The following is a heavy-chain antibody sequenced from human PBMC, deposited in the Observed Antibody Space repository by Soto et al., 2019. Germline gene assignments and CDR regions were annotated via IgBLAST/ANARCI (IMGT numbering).Heavy chain of an antibody. Sequence: EVQLVESGGGLVKPGGSLRLSCAASGFTFSSYSMNWVRQAPGKGLEWVSSISSSSSYIYYADSVKGRFTISRDNAKNXXYLPMNRLRAEDTAVYYCARDLRYTPSREYYGMDVWGQGTTVTVSS. CDR3: ARDLRYTPSREYYGMDV. V-gene: IGHV3-21*01. J-gene: IGHJ6*02. CDR1: GFTFSSYS. D-gene: IGHD1-1*01. CDR2: ISSSSSYI.